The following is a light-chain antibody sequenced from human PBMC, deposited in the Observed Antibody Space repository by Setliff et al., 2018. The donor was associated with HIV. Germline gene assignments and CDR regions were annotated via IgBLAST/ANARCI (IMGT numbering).Light chain of an antibody. V-gene: IGLV2-14*03. CDR3: CSYTSSRSYV. J-gene: IGLJ1*01. CDR2: DVT. Sequence: QSVLAQPASVSGSPGQSITISCTGTSSDVGNYNYVSWYQQHPGKAPKLIIFDVTQRPSGDSSRFSGSKSGDTASLTISGLHPEDEADYYCCSYTSSRSYVFGTGTKVTVL. CDR1: SSDVGNYNY.